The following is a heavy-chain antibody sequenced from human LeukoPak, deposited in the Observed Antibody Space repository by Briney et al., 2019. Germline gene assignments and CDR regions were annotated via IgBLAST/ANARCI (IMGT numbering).Heavy chain of an antibody. J-gene: IGHJ3*01. V-gene: IGHV1-18*01. CDR1: GHTFVSYG. D-gene: IGHD2-2*01. CDR2: ISGYNGKI. CDR3: ARRFCSSVSCYDDDAFDV. Sequence: VASVKVSFKASGHTFVSYGISWVRQAPGQGLEWMGWISGYNGKINYAQKFQGRVTMTTDTSTSTAYLELRSLTSEDTAVYYCARRFCSSVSCYDDDAFDVWGQGTLVTVSS.